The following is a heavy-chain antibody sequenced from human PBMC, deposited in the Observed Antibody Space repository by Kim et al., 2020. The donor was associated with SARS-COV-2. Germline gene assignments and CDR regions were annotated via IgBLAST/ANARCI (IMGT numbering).Heavy chain of an antibody. CDR2: ISGSGGST. D-gene: IGHD6-6*01. V-gene: IGHV3-23*01. CDR3: AKVGAARGPKHYGMDV. CDR1: GFTFSSYA. Sequence: GGSLRLSCAASGFTFSSYAMSWVRQSPGKGLEWVPAISGSGGSTYYADSVKGRFTISRDNSKNTLYLQMNSLRDEDTAVYYCAKVGAARGPKHYGMDVWGQGTTVTVS. J-gene: IGHJ6*02.